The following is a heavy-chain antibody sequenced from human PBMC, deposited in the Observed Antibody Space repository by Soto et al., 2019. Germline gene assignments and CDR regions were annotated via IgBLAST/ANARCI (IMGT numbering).Heavy chain of an antibody. Sequence: GGSLRLSCSASGFTFSSYAMHWVRQAPGKGLEYVSAISSNGGSTYYADSVKGRFTISRDNSKNTLYLQMSSLRAEDTAVYGCVKGLSSAAGSAEYFQHWGQGTLVTVSS. V-gene: IGHV3-64D*06. D-gene: IGHD6-13*01. J-gene: IGHJ1*01. CDR2: ISSNGGST. CDR3: VKGLSSAAGSAEYFQH. CDR1: GFTFSSYA.